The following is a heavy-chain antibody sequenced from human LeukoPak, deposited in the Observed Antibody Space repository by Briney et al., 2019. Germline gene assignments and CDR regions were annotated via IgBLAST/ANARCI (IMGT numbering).Heavy chain of an antibody. Sequence: GGSLRLSCIASAFTVSSNYMSWVRQAPGKGLEWVSVIYSGGSTYYADSVKGRFTISRDNSKNTLYLQMNSLRAEDTAVYYCASGSGSYRTPYYYMDVWGTGTTVTVSS. V-gene: IGHV3-53*01. J-gene: IGHJ6*03. CDR3: ASGSGSYRTPYYYMDV. D-gene: IGHD3-10*01. CDR1: AFTVSSNY. CDR2: IYSGGST.